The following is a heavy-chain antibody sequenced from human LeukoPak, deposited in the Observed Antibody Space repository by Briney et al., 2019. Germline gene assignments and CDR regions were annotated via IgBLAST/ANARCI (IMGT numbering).Heavy chain of an antibody. CDR1: GFSLSTSGMR. Sequence: SGPTLVNPTQTLTLTCTFSGFSLSTSGMRVSWIRQPPGKALEWLARIDWDDDKFYSTSLKTRLTFSKDTSKNQVVLTMTNMDPVDTATYYCARSPGYSSGWYNWFDPWGQGTLVTVSS. V-gene: IGHV2-70*04. J-gene: IGHJ5*02. CDR2: IDWDDDK. D-gene: IGHD6-19*01. CDR3: ARSPGYSSGWYNWFDP.